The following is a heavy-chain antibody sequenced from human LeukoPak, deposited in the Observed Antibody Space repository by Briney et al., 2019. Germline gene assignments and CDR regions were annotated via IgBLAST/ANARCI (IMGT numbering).Heavy chain of an antibody. CDR2: INHSGST. Sequence: PSKTLSLTCAVYGDSFSGYYWSWLRQPPGKGLEWIGEINHSGSTNYNPSLKSRVTISVDTSKNQFSLKLTSVTAADTAVYYCAREGGSNTLRFDFWGRGTPVTVSS. D-gene: IGHD1-26*01. J-gene: IGHJ4*02. CDR3: AREGGSNTLRFDF. CDR1: GDSFSGYY. V-gene: IGHV4-34*01.